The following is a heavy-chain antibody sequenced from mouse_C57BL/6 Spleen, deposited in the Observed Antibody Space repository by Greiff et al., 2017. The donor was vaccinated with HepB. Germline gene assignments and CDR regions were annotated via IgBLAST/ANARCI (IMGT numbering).Heavy chain of an antibody. Sequence: VQLQQSGPELVKPGASVKISCKASGYSFTGYYMNWVKQSPEKSLEWIGEINPSTGGTTYNQKFKAKATLTVDKSSSTAYMQLKSLTSEYSAVYYCARHSNFDYWGQGTTLTVSS. CDR2: INPSTGGT. CDR1: GYSFTGYY. D-gene: IGHD2-5*01. J-gene: IGHJ2*01. V-gene: IGHV1-42*01. CDR3: ARHSNFDY.